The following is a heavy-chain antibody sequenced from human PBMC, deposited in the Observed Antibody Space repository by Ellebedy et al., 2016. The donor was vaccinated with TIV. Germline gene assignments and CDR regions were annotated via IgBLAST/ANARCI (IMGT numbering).Heavy chain of an antibody. J-gene: IGHJ4*02. V-gene: IGHV4-59*08. CDR1: GGSMSNFY. Sequence: MPSETLSLTCAVSGGSMSNFYWSWIRQPPGKGLEWIGYIYYSGRTDYNPSLKSRVTISVDTSKKQFSLNLSPVTAADTAVYYCERHWGTGYSYYFDYWGQGTLVTVSS. CDR3: ERHWGTGYSYYFDY. D-gene: IGHD3/OR15-3a*01. CDR2: IYYSGRT.